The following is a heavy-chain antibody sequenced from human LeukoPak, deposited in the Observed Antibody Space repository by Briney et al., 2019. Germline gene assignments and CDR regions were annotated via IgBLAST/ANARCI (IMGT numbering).Heavy chain of an antibody. D-gene: IGHD4-17*01. CDR2: MYYSGST. J-gene: IGHJ3*02. V-gene: IGHV4-39*07. Sequence: MSSETLSLTCTVSGGSISSSNYYWGWIRQPPGKGLEWIGSMYYSGSTYYNPSLKSRVTISGDTSKNRFSLKLSSVTAADTAVYYCARVPDYADTFDIWGQGTMVTVSS. CDR1: GGSISSSNYY. CDR3: ARVPDYADTFDI.